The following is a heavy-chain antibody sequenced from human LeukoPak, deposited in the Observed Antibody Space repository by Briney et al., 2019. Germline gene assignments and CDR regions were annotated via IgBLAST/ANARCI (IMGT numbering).Heavy chain of an antibody. CDR1: GYTFTSYG. V-gene: IGHV1-18*01. CDR3: ARVNNVGYYDSSGYYYYYYMDV. J-gene: IGHJ6*03. D-gene: IGHD3-22*01. CDR2: ISAYNGNT. Sequence: ASVKLSCTASGYTFTSYGISWVRQAPGQGLEWMGWISAYNGNTNYAQNVQGRFTITTDTSTSTAYMELSSLRSDDTAVYYCARVNNVGYYDSSGYYYYYYMDVWGKGTTVTVSS.